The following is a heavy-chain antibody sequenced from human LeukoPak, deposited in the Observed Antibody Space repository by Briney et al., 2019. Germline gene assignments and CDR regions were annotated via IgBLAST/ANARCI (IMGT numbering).Heavy chain of an antibody. CDR2: ISYDGSNK. V-gene: IGHV3-30-3*01. D-gene: IGHD3-22*01. CDR3: ARDQYYYDSSGAFDI. Sequence: PGGSLRLSCAASGFTFSSYAMHGVRQAPGKGREEVAVISYDGSNKYYADSVKGRFTISRDNSKNTLYLQMNSLRAEDTAVYYCARDQYYYDSSGAFDIWGQGTMVTVSS. J-gene: IGHJ3*02. CDR1: GFTFSSYA.